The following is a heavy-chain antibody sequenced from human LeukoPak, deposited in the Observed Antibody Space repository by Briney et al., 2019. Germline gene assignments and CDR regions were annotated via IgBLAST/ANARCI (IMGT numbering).Heavy chain of an antibody. CDR3: ARHVKASRRIAARPYYFDY. J-gene: IGHJ4*02. CDR2: VYYSGSA. CDR1: GGSVGSGTYY. D-gene: IGHD6-6*01. Sequence: PSETLSLTCTVSGGSVGSGTYYWSWIRQSPGKGLEWIGNVYYSGSAYYNPSLKSRVTMSVDTSKNQFSLKLSSVTAADTAVYYCARHVKASRRIAARPYYFDYWGQGTLVTVSS. V-gene: IGHV4-39*01.